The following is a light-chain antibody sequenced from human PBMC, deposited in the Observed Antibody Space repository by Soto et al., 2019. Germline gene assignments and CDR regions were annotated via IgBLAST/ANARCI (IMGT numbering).Light chain of an antibody. Sequence: QSVLTQPASVSGSPGQSITISCTGTSSDVGSYDLVSWYQQHPGKAPKLIIYEGSKRPSGVSTRFSGSKSANTASLTISGLQAEDEADHHCCSFAGSSAPYVFGTGTKVTVL. CDR2: EGS. CDR3: CSFAGSSAPYV. J-gene: IGLJ1*01. CDR1: SSDVGSYDL. V-gene: IGLV2-23*01.